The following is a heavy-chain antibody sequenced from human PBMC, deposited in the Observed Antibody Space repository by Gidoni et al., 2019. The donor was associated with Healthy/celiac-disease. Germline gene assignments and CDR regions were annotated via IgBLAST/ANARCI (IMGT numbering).Heavy chain of an antibody. D-gene: IGHD3-16*01. J-gene: IGHJ6*02. Sequence: QVQLQESGPGLVKPSETLSLTCTVSGGSVSSGSYYWSWIRQPPGKGLEWIGYIYYSGSTNYTPSLKSRVTTSVDTSKNQFSLKLSSVTAADTAVYYCARVSGGAYYGMDVWGQGTTVTVSS. CDR3: ARVSGGAYYGMDV. CDR2: IYYSGST. V-gene: IGHV4-61*01. CDR1: GGSVSSGSYY.